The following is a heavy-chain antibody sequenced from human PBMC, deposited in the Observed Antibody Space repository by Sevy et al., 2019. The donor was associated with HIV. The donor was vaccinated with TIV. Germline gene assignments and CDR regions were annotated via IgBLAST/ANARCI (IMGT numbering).Heavy chain of an antibody. V-gene: IGHV3-33*01. CDR1: GFTFSSYG. CDR2: IWYDGSNK. D-gene: IGHD3-22*01. Sequence: GGSLRLSCAASGFTFSSYGMHWVRQAPGKGLEWVAVIWYDGSNKYYADSVKGRFTISRDNSKNTLYLQMNSLRAEDTAVYYSARDPSSMIVGNTPFDYWGQGTLVTVSS. J-gene: IGHJ4*02. CDR3: ARDPSSMIVGNTPFDY.